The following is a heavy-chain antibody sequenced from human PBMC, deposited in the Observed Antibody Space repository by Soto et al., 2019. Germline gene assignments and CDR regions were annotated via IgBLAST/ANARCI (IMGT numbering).Heavy chain of an antibody. Sequence: ASVKVSCKASGYPFTSYDINWVRQAAGQGLEWMGWMNPNNGNTAYAQKFQGRVTMTRDTSTSTVYMELSSLRSEDTAVYYCAREERIAAAGNYYYGMDVWGQGTTVTVSS. J-gene: IGHJ6*02. CDR3: AREERIAAAGNYYYGMDV. CDR2: MNPNNGNT. V-gene: IGHV1-8*01. D-gene: IGHD6-13*01. CDR1: GYPFTSYD.